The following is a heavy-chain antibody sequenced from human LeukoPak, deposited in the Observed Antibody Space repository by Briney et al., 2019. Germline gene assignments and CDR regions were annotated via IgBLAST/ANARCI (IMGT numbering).Heavy chain of an antibody. CDR3: AKCSESYYNDAFDI. CDR2: IRGGGAIT. D-gene: IGHD3-10*02. J-gene: IGHJ3*02. Sequence: GGSLRLPCAASVLSFYNYAVIWVRQSPGEGLVWFSYIRGGGAITRYADHVKGRFTHSRDNSKTTLYLQMNHLRAEDTAIYWCAKCSESYYNDAFDIWGRGTMVNVSS. V-gene: IGHV3-23*01. CDR1: VLSFYNYA.